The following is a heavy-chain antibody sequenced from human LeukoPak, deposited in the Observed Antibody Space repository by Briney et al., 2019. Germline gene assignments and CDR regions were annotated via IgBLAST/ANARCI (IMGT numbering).Heavy chain of an antibody. Sequence: GSSVKVSCKASGGTFSSYAISWVRQAPGQGLEWMGGIIPIFGTANCAQKFRGRVTITADESTSTAYMELSSLRSEDTAVYYCARDGGNYFDYWGQGTLVTVSS. J-gene: IGHJ4*02. CDR1: GGTFSSYA. CDR2: IIPIFGTA. CDR3: ARDGGNYFDY. V-gene: IGHV1-69*01.